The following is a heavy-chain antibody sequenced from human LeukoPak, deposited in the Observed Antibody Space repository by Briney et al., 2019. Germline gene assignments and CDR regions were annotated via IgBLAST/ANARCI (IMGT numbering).Heavy chain of an antibody. CDR2: IWYDASNK. J-gene: IGHJ5*02. CDR1: GFTFSSFG. CDR3: VRGVGVSRFNYFDP. Sequence: GGSLRLSCAASGFTFSSFGMHWVRQAPGKGLEWVAVIWYDASNKYYADSVKGRFTISRDNSRNTLFLQMNSLRDDDTAVYYCVRGVGVSRFNYFDPWGQGTLVIVSS. D-gene: IGHD6-13*01. V-gene: IGHV3-33*01.